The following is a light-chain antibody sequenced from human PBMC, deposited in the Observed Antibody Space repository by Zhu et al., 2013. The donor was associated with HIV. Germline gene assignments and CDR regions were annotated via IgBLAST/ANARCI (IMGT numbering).Light chain of an antibody. CDR3: QQYHSSPVS. Sequence: EIVLTQSPATLSLSPGERATLSCRASQSVSSYLAWYQHKPGQAPRLLISGASSRATGIPDRFSGSGSGTDFTLTISRLEPEDFAVYYCQQYHSSPVSFGPGTKVDVK. CDR1: QSVSSY. V-gene: IGKV3-20*01. J-gene: IGKJ3*01. CDR2: GAS.